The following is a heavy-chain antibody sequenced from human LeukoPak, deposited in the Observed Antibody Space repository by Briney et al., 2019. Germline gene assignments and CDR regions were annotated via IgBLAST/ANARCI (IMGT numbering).Heavy chain of an antibody. Sequence: GESLKISCKGSGYSFNDYWVGWVRQMPGKGLEWMGIIYPGDSDTRYGPSFQGQVTISADKSISTAYLQWSSLKASDTAMYYCARARHYGSGSYYPFDYWGQGILVTVSS. J-gene: IGHJ4*02. CDR3: ARARHYGSGSYYPFDY. D-gene: IGHD3-10*01. CDR1: GYSFNDYW. V-gene: IGHV5-51*01. CDR2: IYPGDSDT.